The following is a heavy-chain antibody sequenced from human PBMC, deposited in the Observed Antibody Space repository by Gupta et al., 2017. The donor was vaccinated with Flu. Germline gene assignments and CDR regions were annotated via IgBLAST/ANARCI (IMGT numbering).Heavy chain of an antibody. CDR3: ARGGYDSSGYYYWSYYYYGMDV. CDR2: IYYSGST. CDR1: GGSISSYY. J-gene: IGHJ6*02. V-gene: IGHV4-59*01. D-gene: IGHD3-22*01. Sequence: QVQLQESGPGLVKPSETLSLTCTVSGGSISSYYWSWIRQPPGKGLEWIGYIYYSGSTNYNPSLKSRVTISVDTSKNQFSLKLSSVTAADTAVYYCARGGYDSSGYYYWSYYYYGMDVWGQGTTVTVSS.